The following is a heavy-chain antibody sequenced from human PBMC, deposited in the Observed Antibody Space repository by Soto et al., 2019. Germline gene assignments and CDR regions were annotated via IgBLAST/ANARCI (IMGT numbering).Heavy chain of an antibody. Sequence: EVQLVESGGGLVQPGGSLRLSCAPSGFTFSSYSMNWVRQAPGKGLEWVSYISSSSSTIYYADTVKGRFTISRDNAKNSLYLQMNSLRAEDTAVYYCARIGRLRWGDYWGQGTRVTVSS. J-gene: IGHJ4*02. CDR1: GFTFSSYS. CDR2: ISSSSSTI. V-gene: IGHV3-48*01. D-gene: IGHD4-17*01. CDR3: ARIGRLRWGDY.